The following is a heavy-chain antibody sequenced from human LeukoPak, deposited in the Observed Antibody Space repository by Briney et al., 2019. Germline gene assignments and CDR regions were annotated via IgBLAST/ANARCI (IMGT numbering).Heavy chain of an antibody. D-gene: IGHD5-24*01. V-gene: IGHV3-43*01. Sequence: GGSLRLSCAASGFSFDDYTMHWVRQAPGKGLEWVSLISWDGGSIFYADSVKGCFSVSRDNSKKSLYMQMNSLRTEDTALYHCAKDGGMTTNAFDIWGQGTMVTVSS. CDR3: AKDGGMTTNAFDI. CDR1: GFSFDDYT. J-gene: IGHJ3*02. CDR2: ISWDGGSI.